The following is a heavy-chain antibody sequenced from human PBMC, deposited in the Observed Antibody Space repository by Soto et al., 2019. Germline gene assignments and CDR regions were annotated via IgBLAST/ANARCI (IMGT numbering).Heavy chain of an antibody. CDR3: TRGAAFDI. Sequence: GASVKVSCKASGYTFTSYYMHWVRQAPGQGLEWMGIINPSGGNTGYVQKFQGRITMTRNTSISTAYMELSSLRSEDTAVYYCTRGAAFDIWGQGTMVTVSS. J-gene: IGHJ3*02. CDR2: INPSGGNT. V-gene: IGHV1-46*01. CDR1: GYTFTSYY.